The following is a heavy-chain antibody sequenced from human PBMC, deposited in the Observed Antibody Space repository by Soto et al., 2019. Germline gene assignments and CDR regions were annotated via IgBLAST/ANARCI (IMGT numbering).Heavy chain of an antibody. V-gene: IGHV3-30*18. Sequence: GGSLRLSCAASGFTFSSYGMHWVRQAPGKGLEWVAVISYDGSNKYYADSVKGRFTISRDNSKNTLYLQMNSLRAEDTAVYYCAKEGGRSGNDNGLGYWGQGTLVTVSS. CDR2: ISYDGSNK. CDR1: GFTFSSYG. D-gene: IGHD6-19*01. CDR3: AKEGGRSGNDNGLGY. J-gene: IGHJ4*02.